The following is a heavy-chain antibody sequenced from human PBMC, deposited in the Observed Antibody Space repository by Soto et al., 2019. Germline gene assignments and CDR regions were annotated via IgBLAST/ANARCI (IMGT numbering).Heavy chain of an antibody. CDR3: ARVVSSMNALDV. CDR2: ISAHNGDT. Sequence: QVQLVQSGAEVKKPGASVKVSCKTSGYTFTDSGISWVRQAPGQGLQWMGWISAHNGDTNYAQKFRGRVTMTADTSTNTAYMELRSLRYDDTAVYYCARVVSSMNALDVWGQGTTVTVSS. D-gene: IGHD6-6*01. CDR1: GYTFTDSG. J-gene: IGHJ6*02. V-gene: IGHV1-18*01.